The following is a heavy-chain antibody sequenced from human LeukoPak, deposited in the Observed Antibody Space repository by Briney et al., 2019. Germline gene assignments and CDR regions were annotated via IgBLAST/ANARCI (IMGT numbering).Heavy chain of an antibody. CDR1: GFTFSSYG. J-gene: IGHJ4*02. D-gene: IGHD3-9*01. V-gene: IGHV3-23*01. CDR2: ISGSGGST. CDR3: AKDHDILTGYQDY. Sequence: GGSLRLSCAASGFTFSSYGMHWVRQAPGKGLEWVSGISGSGGSTYYADSVKGRFTISRDNSKNTLYLQMNSLRAEDTAVYYCAKDHDILTGYQDYWGQGTLVTVSS.